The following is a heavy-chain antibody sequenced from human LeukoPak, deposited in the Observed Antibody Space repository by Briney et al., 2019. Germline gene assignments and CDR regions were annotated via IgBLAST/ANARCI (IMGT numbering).Heavy chain of an antibody. J-gene: IGHJ4*02. V-gene: IGHV3-15*01. D-gene: IGHD1-26*01. CDR3: TTSTLFSGSYPDDY. CDR2: IKSKAHGGTT. Sequence: GGSLRLSCAASGFTFSNAWMSWVGQAPGKGLEWIGRIKSKAHGGTTDYAAPVKGRFTISRDDSKNTLYLQMNSLKTEDTAVYYCTTSTLFSGSYPDDYWGQGTLVTVSS. CDR1: GFTFSNAW.